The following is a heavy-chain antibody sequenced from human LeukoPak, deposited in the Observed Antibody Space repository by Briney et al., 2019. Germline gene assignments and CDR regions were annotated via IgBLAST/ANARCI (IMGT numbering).Heavy chain of an antibody. CDR2: INWNGGST. CDR1: GFTFDDYG. J-gene: IGHJ6*02. Sequence: PGGSLRLSWAASGFTFDDYGMSWVRQAPGKGLEWVSGINWNGGSTGYADSVKGRFTISRDNAKNSLYLQMNSLRAEDTALYYCARDEGIAAAVPPVGTSYYGMDVWGQGTTVTVSS. CDR3: ARDEGIAAAVPPVGTSYYGMDV. D-gene: IGHD6-13*01. V-gene: IGHV3-20*04.